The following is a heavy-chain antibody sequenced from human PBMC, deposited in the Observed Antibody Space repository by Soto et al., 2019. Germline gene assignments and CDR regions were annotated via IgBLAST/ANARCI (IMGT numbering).Heavy chain of an antibody. V-gene: IGHV3-30*03. J-gene: IGHJ4*02. D-gene: IGHD3-10*01. CDR2: ISYDGSNK. CDR3: ARDPMGRYYGSGSYYCDY. Sequence: QVQLVESGGGVVQPGRSLRLSCAASGFTFNSYGIHWVRQAPGKGLEWVAVISYDGSNKYYADSVKGRFTISRDNSKNTLYLKMNSLRAEDTAVYYCARDPMGRYYGSGSYYCDYWGQGTLVTVSS. CDR1: GFTFNSYG.